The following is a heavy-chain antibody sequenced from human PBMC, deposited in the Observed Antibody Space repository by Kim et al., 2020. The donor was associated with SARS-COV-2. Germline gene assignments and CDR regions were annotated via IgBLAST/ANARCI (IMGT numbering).Heavy chain of an antibody. V-gene: IGHV4-39*01. J-gene: IGHJ5*02. CDR3: ARQGSSGWYRRFDP. Sequence: NPSRTSRITISGDTSKNQFSRKLSSGTAADTAVYYCARQGSSGWYRRFDPWGQGTLVTVSS. D-gene: IGHD6-19*01.